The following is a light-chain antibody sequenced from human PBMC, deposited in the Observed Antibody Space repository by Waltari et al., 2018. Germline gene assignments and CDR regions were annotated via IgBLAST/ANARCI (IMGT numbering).Light chain of an antibody. Sequence: DIRMTQFPSTPSASVGDRVTITCRASQSVSSWLAWYQQKPGKAPKLLIYKASNLESGVPSRFSGSGSGTEFTLTISSLQTDDFATYYCEHYNGFPYTFGQGTRLEI. CDR1: QSVSSW. CDR2: KAS. CDR3: EHYNGFPYT. J-gene: IGKJ2*01. V-gene: IGKV1-5*03.